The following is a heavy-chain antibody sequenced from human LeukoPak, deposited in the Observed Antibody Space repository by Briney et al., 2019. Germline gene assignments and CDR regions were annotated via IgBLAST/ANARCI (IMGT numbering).Heavy chain of an antibody. CDR3: ARVKWAVYQLLDY. Sequence: ASVKVSCKASGYTFTGYYMHWVRQAPGQGLEWMGWINPNSGGTNYARKFQGRVTMTRDTSISTAYMELSRLRSDDTAVYYCARVKWAVYQLLDYWGQGTLVTVSS. CDR2: INPNSGGT. V-gene: IGHV1-2*02. J-gene: IGHJ4*02. D-gene: IGHD2-2*01. CDR1: GYTFTGYY.